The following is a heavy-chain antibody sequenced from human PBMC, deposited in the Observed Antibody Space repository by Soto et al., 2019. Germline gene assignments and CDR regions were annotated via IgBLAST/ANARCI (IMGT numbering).Heavy chain of an antibody. CDR2: IYYSGTT. D-gene: IGHD3-16*01. J-gene: IGHJ4*02. CDR1: GGSFSPNY. Sequence: SETLSLTCTVSGGSFSPNYWSWIRQPPGKGPEWIGSIYYSGTTYYKSSLKSRVTISVDASNNQFSLKVSSVTAADTAAYYCARHLEERRMATTPFDYWGQGTLVTVSS. V-gene: IGHV4-39*01. CDR3: ARHLEERRMATTPFDY.